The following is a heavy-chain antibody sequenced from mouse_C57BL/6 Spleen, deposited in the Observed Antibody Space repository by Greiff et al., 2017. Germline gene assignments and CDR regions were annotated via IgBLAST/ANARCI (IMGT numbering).Heavy chain of an antibody. J-gene: IGHJ2*01. D-gene: IGHD1-1*01. CDR1: GYTFTSYW. CDR3: ARNYYHGSSYVDY. CDR2: IDPSDSYT. Sequence: QVQLQQPGAELVMPGASVKLSCKASGYTFTSYWMHWVKQRPGQGLEWIGEIDPSDSYTNYNQKFKGKSTLTVDKSSSTAYMQLSSLTSEDSAVYYCARNYYHGSSYVDYWGQGTTLTVSS. V-gene: IGHV1-69*01.